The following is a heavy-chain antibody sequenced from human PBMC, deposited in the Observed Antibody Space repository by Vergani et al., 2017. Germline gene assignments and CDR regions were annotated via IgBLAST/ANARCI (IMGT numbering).Heavy chain of an antibody. CDR2: IHTSGST. V-gene: IGHV4-61*02. CDR3: AGGSCLGGSCYKALFDY. CDR1: GGSINSHNYY. J-gene: IGHJ4*02. Sequence: QVQLQESGPGLVKPSQTLSLTCTVSGGSINSHNYYWGWIRQPAGKGLEWIGRIHTSGSTNYNPSLKSRVTMSGDTSKNQFSLNLTSVTAADTAVYFCAGGSCLGGSCYKALFDYWGQGILVTVSS. D-gene: IGHD2-15*01.